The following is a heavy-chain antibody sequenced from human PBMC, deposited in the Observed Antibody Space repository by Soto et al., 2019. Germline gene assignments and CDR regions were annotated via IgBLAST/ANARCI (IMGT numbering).Heavy chain of an antibody. V-gene: IGHV3-30*04. CDR3: ARAIATGSLGRGYLDR. J-gene: IGHJ4*02. Sequence: QVQLVESGGGVVQPGRSLRLSCAASGFTLSTYVMYWVRRSPGKGLEWVAIILNDGSDTYYADSVRGRITVSRDDSKNTLDLQMNSLRVEDTAIYYCARAIATGSLGRGYLDRWGQGTLVTVSS. CDR1: GFTLSTYV. CDR2: ILNDGSDT. D-gene: IGHD2-15*01.